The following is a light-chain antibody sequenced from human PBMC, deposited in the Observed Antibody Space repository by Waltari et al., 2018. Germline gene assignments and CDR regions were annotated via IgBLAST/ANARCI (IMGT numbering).Light chain of an antibody. Sequence: DIQMTQSPSSVSASVGGRVTITCRASQGISSWLAGYQQKPGKAPRILIYGASSLKSGVPSRFSGNGSGTDFTLTISSLQPEDFATYYCQQANSFPITFGQGTRLEIK. CDR3: QQANSFPIT. CDR1: QGISSW. CDR2: GAS. J-gene: IGKJ5*01. V-gene: IGKV1-12*01.